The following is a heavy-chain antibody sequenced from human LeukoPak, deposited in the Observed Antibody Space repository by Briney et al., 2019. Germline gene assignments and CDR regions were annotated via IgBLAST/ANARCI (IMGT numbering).Heavy chain of an antibody. CDR1: GFTFSSYG. CDR2: IRYDGSNK. Sequence: GGSLRLSCAASGFTFSSYGMHWVRQAPGKGLEWVAFIRYDGSNKYYADSVKGRFTISRDNSKNTLYLQMNSLRAEDTAVYYCAKDGGYYDSSPNPDAFDIWGQGTMVTVSS. CDR3: AKDGGYYDSSPNPDAFDI. J-gene: IGHJ3*02. D-gene: IGHD3-22*01. V-gene: IGHV3-30*02.